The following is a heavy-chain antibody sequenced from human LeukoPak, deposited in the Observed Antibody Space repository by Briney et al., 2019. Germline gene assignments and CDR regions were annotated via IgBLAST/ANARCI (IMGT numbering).Heavy chain of an antibody. CDR3: ARGRTVAGTAY. D-gene: IGHD6-19*01. J-gene: IGHJ4*02. CDR2: ISSSSSYI. CDR1: GFTFSSYS. Sequence: SGGSLRLSCAASGFTFSSYSMNWVRQAPGKGLEWVSSISSSSSYIYYADSVNGRFTISRDNAKNSLYLQMNSLRAEDTAVYYCARGRTVAGTAYWGQGTLVTVFS. V-gene: IGHV3-21*01.